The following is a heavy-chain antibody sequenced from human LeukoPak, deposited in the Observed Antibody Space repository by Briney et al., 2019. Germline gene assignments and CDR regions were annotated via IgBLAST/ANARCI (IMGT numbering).Heavy chain of an antibody. Sequence: GGSLTLSCAASGFTFNSYWMTWVRQAPGKGLVWVANINQDGNEKYNMDSVEGRFIISRDNAKNSLYLQMNSLRAEDTAVYYCAIPLEDFWGQGTLVTVSS. CDR1: GFTFNSYW. CDR2: INQDGNEK. J-gene: IGHJ4*02. V-gene: IGHV3-7*02. CDR3: AIPLEDF.